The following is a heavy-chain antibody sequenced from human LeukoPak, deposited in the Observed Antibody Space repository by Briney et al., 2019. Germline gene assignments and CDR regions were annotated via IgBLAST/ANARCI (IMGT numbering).Heavy chain of an antibody. Sequence: GGSLRLSCAASGFVFSSLDMGWVRQTPGKGLEWVSAITNSGDGTYYADSVKGRFTISRDNPKNTLFLQMNSLRAEDTAVYFCAKDARRSSGWWFFDHWGQGTLVTVSS. CDR3: AKDARRSSGWWFFDH. CDR2: ITNSGDGT. J-gene: IGHJ4*02. CDR1: GFVFSSLD. V-gene: IGHV3-23*01. D-gene: IGHD6-19*01.